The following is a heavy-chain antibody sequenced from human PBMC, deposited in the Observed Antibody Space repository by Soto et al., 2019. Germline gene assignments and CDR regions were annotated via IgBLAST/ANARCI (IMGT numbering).Heavy chain of an antibody. CDR2: ISSSGSTI. CDR3: ARDSSYSSSWYSPNAFDI. Sequence: GGSLRLSCAASGFTFSSYEMNWVRQAPGKGLEWVSYISSSGSTIYYADSVRGRFTISRDNAKNSLYLQMNSLRAEDTAVYYCARDSSYSSSWYSPNAFDIWGQGTMVTVSS. CDR1: GFTFSSYE. J-gene: IGHJ3*02. V-gene: IGHV3-48*03. D-gene: IGHD6-13*01.